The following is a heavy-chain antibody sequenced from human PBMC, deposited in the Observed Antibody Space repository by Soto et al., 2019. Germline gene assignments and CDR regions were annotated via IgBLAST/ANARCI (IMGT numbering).Heavy chain of an antibody. J-gene: IGHJ6*02. Sequence: QVQLQESGPGLVKPSQTLSLTCTVSGGSISSGDYYWSWIRQPPGKGLEWIGYIYYSGSTYYNPSLKXXVXIXEDTSKNQFSLKLSSVTAADTAVYYCAREEDYGMDVWGQGTTVTVSS. V-gene: IGHV4-30-4*01. CDR3: AREEDYGMDV. CDR2: IYYSGST. CDR1: GGSISSGDYY.